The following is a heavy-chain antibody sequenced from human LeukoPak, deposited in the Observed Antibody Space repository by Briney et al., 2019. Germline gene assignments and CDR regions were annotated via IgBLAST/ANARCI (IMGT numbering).Heavy chain of an antibody. CDR3: ARLSDGRLMYYFDY. D-gene: IGHD2-8*01. Sequence: SVKVSCKASGGTFSSYAISWVRQAPGQGLEWMGRIIPILGIANYAQKFQGRVTITADKSTSTAYMELSSLRSEDTAVYYCARLSDGRLMYYFDYWGQGTLVTVSS. V-gene: IGHV1-69*04. J-gene: IGHJ4*02. CDR2: IIPILGIA. CDR1: GGTFSSYA.